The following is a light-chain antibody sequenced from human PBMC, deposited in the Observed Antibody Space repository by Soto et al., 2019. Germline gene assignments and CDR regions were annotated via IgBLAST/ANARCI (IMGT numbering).Light chain of an antibody. V-gene: IGKV3D-7*01. J-gene: IGKJ1*01. Sequence: EIVLTQSPGTLSLSPWERATLSCRASQSVRSGRLAWYQQKPGQAPRLVIFDASNRASGIPVRFSGSGSGTDFTLTISSLQPEDFATYYCLQDYNYPWTFGQGTKVDIK. CDR3: LQDYNYPWT. CDR1: QSVRSGR. CDR2: DAS.